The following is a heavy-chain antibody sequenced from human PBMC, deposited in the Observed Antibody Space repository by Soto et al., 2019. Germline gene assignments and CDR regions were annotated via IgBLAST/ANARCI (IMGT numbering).Heavy chain of an antibody. V-gene: IGHV4-30-2*05. CDR3: ARVTSRGYYDYVWGSYRFPYFDY. CDR1: GGSISSGGYS. J-gene: IGHJ4*02. Sequence: PSETLSLTCDVSGGSISSGGYSWSWIRPPPGKGLEWIGYIYYSGSTYYNPSLKSRVTISVDTSKNQVSLKLSSVTAADTAVYKCARVTSRGYYDYVWGSYRFPYFDYWGQGTLVTVS. D-gene: IGHD3-16*02. CDR2: IYYSGST.